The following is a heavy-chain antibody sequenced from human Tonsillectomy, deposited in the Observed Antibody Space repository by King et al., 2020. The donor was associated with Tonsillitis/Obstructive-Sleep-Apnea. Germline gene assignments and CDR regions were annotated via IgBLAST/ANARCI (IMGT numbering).Heavy chain of an antibody. CDR3: AREGGLQYYFDY. V-gene: IGHV3-30*04. Sequence: VQLVESGGGVVQPGRSLRLSCAASGFTFSNYAMHWVRQAPDKGLEWVAVISYDGSNQYYADSVKGRFTISRDTSKNTLYLQMNSLGADDTSVYYCAREGGLQYYFDYWGQGXLVTVSS. CDR1: GFTFSNYA. J-gene: IGHJ4*02. D-gene: IGHD3-9*01. CDR2: ISYDGSNQ.